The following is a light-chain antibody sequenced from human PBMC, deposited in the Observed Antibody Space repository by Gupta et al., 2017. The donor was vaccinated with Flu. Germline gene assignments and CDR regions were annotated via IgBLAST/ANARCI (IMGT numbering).Light chain of an antibody. CDR1: NIGRKS. Sequence: SSVLTQPPSVSVAPGQTVRITCEGNNIGRKSVHWYQKKPGQAPVLVVYADTDRPSGIPERFSGSNSGNTASLTISRVEAGDEADYYCQVWDPSSGPSLYVFGAGTKVTVL. J-gene: IGLJ1*01. CDR3: QVWDPSSGPSLYV. V-gene: IGLV3-21*02. CDR2: ADT.